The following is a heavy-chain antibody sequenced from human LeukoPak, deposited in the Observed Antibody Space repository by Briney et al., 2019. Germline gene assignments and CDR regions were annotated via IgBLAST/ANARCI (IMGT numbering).Heavy chain of an antibody. V-gene: IGHV4-34*01. Sequence: PSETLSLTCAVHGGSFSGYYWSWIRQPPGKGLEWIGEINHSGSTNYNPSLKSRVTISVDTSKNQFSLKLSSVTAADTAVYYCASSSGSLFDYWGQGTLVTVSS. D-gene: IGHD1-26*01. J-gene: IGHJ4*02. CDR2: INHSGST. CDR3: ASSSGSLFDY. CDR1: GGSFSGYY.